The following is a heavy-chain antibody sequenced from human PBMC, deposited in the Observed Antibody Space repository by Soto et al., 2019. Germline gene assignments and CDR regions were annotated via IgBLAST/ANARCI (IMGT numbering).Heavy chain of an antibody. CDR3: TTVEPTGTSPQFDY. CDR1: GFTFSNAW. CDR2: IKSKTDGGTT. Sequence: PGGSLRLSCAASGFTFSNAWMSWVRQAPGKGLERVGRIKSKTDGGTTDYAAPVKGRFTISRDDSKNTLYLQMNSLKTEDTAVYYCTTVEPTGTSPQFDYWGQGTLVTVSS. D-gene: IGHD1-7*01. V-gene: IGHV3-15*01. J-gene: IGHJ4*02.